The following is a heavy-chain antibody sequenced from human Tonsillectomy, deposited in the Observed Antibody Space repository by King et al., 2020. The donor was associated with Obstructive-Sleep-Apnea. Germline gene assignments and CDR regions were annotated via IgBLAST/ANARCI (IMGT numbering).Heavy chain of an antibody. Sequence: QLQESGPGLVKPSQTLSLTCIVSGGSISSDGYYWSWIRQHPGKGLEWFAYCYYSGSTYYNPSLTSRVTISVDTSMNQLSLKLSSMTAADTAVYYCARGSPYYFDYWGQGTLVTVSS. J-gene: IGHJ4*02. CDR1: GGSISSDGYY. D-gene: IGHD3-10*01. CDR2: CYYSGST. V-gene: IGHV4-31*03. CDR3: ARGSPYYFDY.